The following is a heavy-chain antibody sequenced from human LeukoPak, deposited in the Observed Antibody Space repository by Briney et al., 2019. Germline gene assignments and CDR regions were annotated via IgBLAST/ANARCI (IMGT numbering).Heavy chain of an antibody. CDR2: ISGRGSNT. CDR1: GFTFDNYG. J-gene: IGHJ4*02. CDR3: AKTYYYDSSGYSDY. V-gene: IGHV3-23*01. Sequence: QPGGALRLSCVASGFTFDNYGMSWVRHAPGKGLDWVSAISGRGSNTYYTDSVKGRFTISRDNSKNTLYLQMNNLRAEDTAVYYCAKTYYYDSSGYSDYWGQGTLVTVSA. D-gene: IGHD3-22*01.